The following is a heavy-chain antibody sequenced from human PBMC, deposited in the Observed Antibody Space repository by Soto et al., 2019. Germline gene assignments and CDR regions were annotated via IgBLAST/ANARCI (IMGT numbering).Heavy chain of an antibody. Sequence: QVQFVQSGAEVKKPGASVKVSCKASGYTFITIGISWVRQAPGQGLEWMGWISPHKGNTNYAQNFQGRVTMTTDTSTSTAYMELRSLRSDDTAVYYCVRDLDASGSYYTDYWGQGTLVTVSS. J-gene: IGHJ4*02. D-gene: IGHD3-10*01. CDR1: GYTFITIG. CDR2: ISPHKGNT. V-gene: IGHV1-18*01. CDR3: VRDLDASGSYYTDY.